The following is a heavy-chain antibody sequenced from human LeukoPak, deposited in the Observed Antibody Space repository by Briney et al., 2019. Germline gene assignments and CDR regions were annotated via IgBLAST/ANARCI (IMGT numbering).Heavy chain of an antibody. CDR2: ISSSSSYI. J-gene: IGHJ4*03. CDR3: ARVFAEYSYGHFDY. CDR1: GFTFSSYS. Sequence: GGSLRLSCAASGFTFSSYSMNWVRQAPGKGLEWVSSISSSSSYIYYADSVKGRFTISRDNAKNSLYLQMNSLRAEDTAVYYCARVFAEYSYGHFDYWGKGTTVTISS. V-gene: IGHV3-21*01. D-gene: IGHD5-18*01.